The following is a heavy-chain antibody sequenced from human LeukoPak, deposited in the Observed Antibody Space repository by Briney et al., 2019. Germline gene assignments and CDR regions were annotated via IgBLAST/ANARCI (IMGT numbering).Heavy chain of an antibody. CDR3: ATDGGNYYDTAGNHLMRSYMDV. J-gene: IGHJ6*04. CDR2: ISHDAKST. D-gene: IGHD3-22*01. Sequence: GGSLRLSCATSGFTFSSYGMHWVRQVPGKGLEWVTVISHDAKSTYHVDSVKGRFTISRDNSKNTLYLQMNSLRAEDTAVYYCATDGGNYYDTAGNHLMRSYMDVWGKGTTVTVSS. CDR1: GFTFSSYG. V-gene: IGHV3-30*03.